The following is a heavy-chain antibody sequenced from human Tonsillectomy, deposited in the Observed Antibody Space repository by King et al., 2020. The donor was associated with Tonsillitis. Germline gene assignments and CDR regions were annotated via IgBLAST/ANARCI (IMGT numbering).Heavy chain of an antibody. CDR2: IYNSGST. J-gene: IGHJ4*02. CDR1: GGPISSYY. D-gene: IGHD1-26*01. CDR3: ARDPGSGSYYYGYDY. V-gene: IGHV4-4*07. Sequence: QLQESGPGLVKPSETLSLTCTVSGGPISSYYWSWIRPPAGKGLGWVGRIYNSGSTNYNPSLTSRVTMSVDTPKNQFSLKLSSVTSADTAVYYCARDPGSGSYYYGYDYWGQGTLVTVSS.